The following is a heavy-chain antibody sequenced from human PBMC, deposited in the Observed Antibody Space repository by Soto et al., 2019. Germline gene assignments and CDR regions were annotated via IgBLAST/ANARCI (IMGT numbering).Heavy chain of an antibody. CDR3: ARGRIRIMITFGGVIFDAFDI. J-gene: IGHJ3*02. D-gene: IGHD3-16*02. CDR2: IYYSGST. Sequence: SETLSLTCTVSGGSICSYYWSWIRKPPGKGLEWIGYIYYSGSTYYNPSLKSRVTISVDTSKNQFSLKLSSVTAADTAVYYCARGRIRIMITFGGVIFDAFDIWGQGTMVTVSS. CDR1: GGSICSYY. V-gene: IGHV4-59*06.